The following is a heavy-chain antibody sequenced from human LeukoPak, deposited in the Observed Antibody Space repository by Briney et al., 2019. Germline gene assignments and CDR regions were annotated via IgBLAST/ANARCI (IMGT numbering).Heavy chain of an antibody. CDR1: GFTFSSYG. CDR3: AKGSGWEASYFYYYMDV. Sequence: PGGSLRLSCAASGFTFSSYGMHWVRQAPGKGLEWVAFIRYDGSSKYYVDSVKGRFTISRDNSKNTLYLQMNSLRAEDTAVYFCAKGSGWEASYFYYYMDVWGKGTTVTISS. CDR2: IRYDGSSK. J-gene: IGHJ6*03. V-gene: IGHV3-30*02. D-gene: IGHD1-26*01.